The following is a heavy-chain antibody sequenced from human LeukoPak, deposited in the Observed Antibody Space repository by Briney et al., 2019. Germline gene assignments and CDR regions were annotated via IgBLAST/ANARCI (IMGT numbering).Heavy chain of an antibody. V-gene: IGHV3-7*01. CDR3: ARDNTYCSGGTCYDRFDY. D-gene: IGHD2-15*01. CDR2: IKRDGSDI. CDR1: GFTFSSYW. J-gene: IGHJ4*02. Sequence: SGGSLRLSCAASGFTFSSYWMTWVRQAPGQGLEWVANIKRDGSDIHYLDSVKGRFTISRDNAKNSLSLQMNSLRAEDTAVYYCARDNTYCSGGTCYDRFDYWGQGTLVTVSS.